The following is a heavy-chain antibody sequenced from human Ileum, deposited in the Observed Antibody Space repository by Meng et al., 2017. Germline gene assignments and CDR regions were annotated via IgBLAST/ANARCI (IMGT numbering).Heavy chain of an antibody. Sequence: GSLRLSCAVYGGSFSGYYWSWIRQPPGKGLEWIGEINHSGSTNYNPSLKSRVTISVDTSKNQFSLKLSSVTAADTAVYYCAREGVAAAADWFDPWGQGTLVTVSS. V-gene: IGHV4-34*01. J-gene: IGHJ5*02. CDR1: GGSFSGYY. D-gene: IGHD6-13*01. CDR2: INHSGST. CDR3: AREGVAAAADWFDP.